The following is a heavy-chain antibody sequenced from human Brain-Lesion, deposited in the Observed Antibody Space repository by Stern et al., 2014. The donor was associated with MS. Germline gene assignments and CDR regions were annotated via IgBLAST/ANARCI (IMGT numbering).Heavy chain of an antibody. J-gene: IGHJ4*02. CDR1: GDSISSYTHY. Sequence: QLQLQESGPGLVKPSETLSLTCAVSGDSISSYTHYWAWIRQPPGKGLEWIGSVYYSGDTYYNPSLKRPGTISVDTSTTHFSLGINFGTAADTAVYYCAKHACTGAACPFDLWGQGTLVTVSS. D-gene: IGHD2-8*02. V-gene: IGHV4-39*01. CDR2: VYYSGDT. CDR3: AKHACTGAACPFDL.